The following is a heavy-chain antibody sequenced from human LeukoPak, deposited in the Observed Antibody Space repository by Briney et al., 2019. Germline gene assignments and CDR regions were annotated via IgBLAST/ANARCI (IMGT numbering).Heavy chain of an antibody. V-gene: IGHV5-51*01. CDR1: GYIFTNYW. D-gene: IGHD4-23*01. Sequence: KPGESLKISCQVSGYIFTNYWIGWVRQMPGKGLESMGIIYPADSDTTYSPSFQGQVTISADKSISTAYLQWSSLKASDTAMYYCARPPDYGGNPTDAFDIWGQGTMVTVSS. J-gene: IGHJ3*02. CDR2: IYPADSDT. CDR3: ARPPDYGGNPTDAFDI.